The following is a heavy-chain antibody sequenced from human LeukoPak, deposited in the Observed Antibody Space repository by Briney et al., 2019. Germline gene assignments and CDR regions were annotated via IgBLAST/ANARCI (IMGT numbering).Heavy chain of an antibody. CDR3: ARGPRITMVRGVIIPNWFDP. Sequence: PSETLSLTCAVYGGSFSGYYWSWIRQPPGKGLGWIGEINHSGSTNYNPSLKSRVTISVDTSKNQFSLKLSSVTAADTAVYYCARGPRITMVRGVIIPNWFDPWGQGTLVTVSS. CDR2: INHSGST. J-gene: IGHJ5*02. CDR1: GGSFSGYY. V-gene: IGHV4-34*01. D-gene: IGHD3-10*01.